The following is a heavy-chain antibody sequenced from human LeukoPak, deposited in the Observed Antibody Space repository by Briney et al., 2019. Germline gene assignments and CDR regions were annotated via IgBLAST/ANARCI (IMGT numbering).Heavy chain of an antibody. CDR3: ARGGSGSGYLYYFDY. V-gene: IGHV1-46*01. J-gene: IGHJ4*02. D-gene: IGHD3-10*01. CDR2: INPSGGST. CDR1: GYTFTSYY. Sequence: ASVKVSCKASGYTFTSYYMHWVRQAPGQGLEWMGIINPSGGSTSYAQKFQGRVTMTRDTSTSTVYMELSGLTSDDAAVYYCARGGSGSGYLYYFDYWGQGTLVSVPS.